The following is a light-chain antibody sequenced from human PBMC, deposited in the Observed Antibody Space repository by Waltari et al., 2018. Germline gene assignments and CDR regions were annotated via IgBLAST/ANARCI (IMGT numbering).Light chain of an antibody. J-gene: IGLJ3*02. Sequence: FLLTQPHSVSESPGKTVTISCTRTSGSSASHHVQWYQQRPGSAPTTVIFEDSQRPSGVPDRFSGSVDISSNSASLTISGLETEDEADYYCQSYDGSNPVVFGGGTKLTVL. CDR3: QSYDGSNPVV. CDR2: EDS. CDR1: SGSSASHH. V-gene: IGLV6-57*03.